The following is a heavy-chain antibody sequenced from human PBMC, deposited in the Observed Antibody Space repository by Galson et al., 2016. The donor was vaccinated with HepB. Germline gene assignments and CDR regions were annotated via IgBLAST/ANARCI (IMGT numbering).Heavy chain of an antibody. CDR1: GFTFSDYY. Sequence: SLRLSCAASGFTFSDYYMSWVRQPPGKGLEYIAYIDSSRTITYYADSVKGRLTISRDNSKDTLHLHMNNLRVDDTAVYYCARRGNYKGGALDVWGQGTLVAVSS. CDR2: IDSSRTIT. D-gene: IGHD5-24*01. CDR3: ARRGNYKGGALDV. J-gene: IGHJ3*01. V-gene: IGHV3-11*01.